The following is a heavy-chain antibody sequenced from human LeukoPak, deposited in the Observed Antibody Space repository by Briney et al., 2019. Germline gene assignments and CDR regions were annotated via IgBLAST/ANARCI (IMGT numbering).Heavy chain of an antibody. Sequence: SETLSLTCTVSGGSISSYYWGWIRQPPGKGLEWIGSMYYSGSTYYNPSLKSRVTISINTSKNQFSLKLSSVTAADTAVYYCARTEESGYSYRYFGYYYYMDVWGKGTTVTVSS. V-gene: IGHV4-39*07. CDR3: ARTEESGYSYRYFGYYYYMDV. D-gene: IGHD5-18*01. J-gene: IGHJ6*03. CDR2: MYYSGST. CDR1: GGSISSYY.